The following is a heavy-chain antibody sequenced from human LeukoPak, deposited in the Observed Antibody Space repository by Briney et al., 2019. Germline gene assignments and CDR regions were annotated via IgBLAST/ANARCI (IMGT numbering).Heavy chain of an antibody. CDR1: GFTFSSYA. CDR2: ISRSGGST. J-gene: IGHJ3*02. CDR3: AKGSGTGTMINDAFDI. D-gene: IGHD1-7*01. Sequence: SGGSLTLSCAASGFTFSSYAMSWVRPAPGKGREWVSDISRSGGSTYYADSVKGRFTISRDNSKNTLYLQMNSLRAEDTAVYYCAKGSGTGTMINDAFDIWGQGTMVTVSS. V-gene: IGHV3-23*01.